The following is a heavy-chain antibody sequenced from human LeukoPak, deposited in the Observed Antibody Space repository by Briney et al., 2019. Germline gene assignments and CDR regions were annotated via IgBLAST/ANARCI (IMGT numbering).Heavy chain of an antibody. V-gene: IGHV4-34*01. J-gene: IGHJ5*02. CDR2: INHSGST. CDR3: ARAITVTTPRARRRKSGWFDP. Sequence: SETLSLTCTVSGGSISSYYWSWIRQPPGKGLEWIGEINHSGSTNYNPSLKSRVTISVDTSKNQFSLKLSSVTAADTAVYYCARAITVTTPRARRRKSGWFDPWGQGTLVTVSS. D-gene: IGHD4-17*01. CDR1: GGSISSYY.